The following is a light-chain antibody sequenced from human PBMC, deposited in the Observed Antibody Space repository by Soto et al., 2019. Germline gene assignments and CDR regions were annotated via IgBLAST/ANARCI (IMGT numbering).Light chain of an antibody. CDR1: SGSIASNY. J-gene: IGLJ2*01. Sequence: NFMLTQPHSVSESPGKTVTISCTSSSGSIASNYVQWYQQRPGSSPTTVIHEDNQRPSGVPDRFSGSIDSTSDSASLTISGLKTEDEADYYCQSYDSSNQVFGGGTKLTVL. CDR2: EDN. CDR3: QSYDSSNQV. V-gene: IGLV6-57*01.